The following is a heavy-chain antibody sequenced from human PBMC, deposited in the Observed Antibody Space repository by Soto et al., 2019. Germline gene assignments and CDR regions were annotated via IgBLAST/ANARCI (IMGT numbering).Heavy chain of an antibody. CDR3: ARDTGYSSGWGYYYYGMDV. J-gene: IGHJ6*02. Sequence: QVQLVQSGAEVKKPGASVKVSCKASGYTFTSYGISWVRQAPGQGLEWMGWISAYNGNTNYAQKLQGRVTMTTDTSTSTGYMELRSLRSDDTAVYYCARDTGYSSGWGYYYYGMDVWGQGTTVTVSS. CDR2: ISAYNGNT. CDR1: GYTFTSYG. V-gene: IGHV1-18*01. D-gene: IGHD6-19*01.